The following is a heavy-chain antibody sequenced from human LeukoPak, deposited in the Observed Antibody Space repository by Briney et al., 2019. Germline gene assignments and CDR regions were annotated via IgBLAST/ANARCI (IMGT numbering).Heavy chain of an antibody. V-gene: IGHV5-51*01. CDR3: ARRPYYYDSSGQTGFDY. J-gene: IGHJ4*02. Sequence: GESLKISCKGSGYSFTSYWIGWVRQMPGKGLEWMGIIYPGDSDTRYSPSFQGQVTISADKSISTAYLQWSSLKASGTAMYYCARRPYYYDSSGQTGFDYWGQGTLVTVSS. CDR1: GYSFTSYW. D-gene: IGHD3-22*01. CDR2: IYPGDSDT.